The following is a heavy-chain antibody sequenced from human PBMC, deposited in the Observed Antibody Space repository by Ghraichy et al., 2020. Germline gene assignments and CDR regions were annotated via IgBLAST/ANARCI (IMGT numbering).Heavy chain of an antibody. CDR3: ARRTITMVRGVSFDY. J-gene: IGHJ4*02. D-gene: IGHD3-10*01. CDR2: ISWNGGSI. Sequence: GGSLRLSCAASGFTFDDYGMHWVRQAPGKGLEWVSGISWNGGSIGYGDSVKGRFTISRDNAKKSLYLQMNSLRAEDTALYYCARRTITMVRGVSFDYWGLGILVTVSS. V-gene: IGHV3-9*01. CDR1: GFTFDDYG.